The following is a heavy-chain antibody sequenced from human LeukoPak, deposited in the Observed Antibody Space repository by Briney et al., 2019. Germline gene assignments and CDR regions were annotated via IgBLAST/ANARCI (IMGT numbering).Heavy chain of an antibody. CDR1: GYTFSDYY. J-gene: IGHJ4*02. Sequence: ASVKVSCKASGYTFSDYYMHWVRQAPGQGLESMGWINSNSGARNYAPKFQGRATFSRDNSISTAYMELSSLRSDDTAIYYCARGRGGATTGFDHWGQGTLVTVSS. CDR2: INSNSGAR. D-gene: IGHD1-26*01. V-gene: IGHV1-2*02. CDR3: ARGRGGATTGFDH.